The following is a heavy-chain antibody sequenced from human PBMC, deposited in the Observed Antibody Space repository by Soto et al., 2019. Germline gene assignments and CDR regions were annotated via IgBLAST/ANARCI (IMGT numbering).Heavy chain of an antibody. J-gene: IGHJ4*02. D-gene: IGHD3-22*01. Sequence: QVQLVESGGGVVQPGRSLRLSCAASGFTFSSCGMHWVRQAPGKGLEWVAVIWYDGSNKYYADSVKGRFTISRDNSKNTLYLQMNSLRAEDTAVYYCARDEQYYYDSSGYYYGGLDYWGQGTLVTVSS. V-gene: IGHV3-33*01. CDR2: IWYDGSNK. CDR1: GFTFSSCG. CDR3: ARDEQYYYDSSGYYYGGLDY.